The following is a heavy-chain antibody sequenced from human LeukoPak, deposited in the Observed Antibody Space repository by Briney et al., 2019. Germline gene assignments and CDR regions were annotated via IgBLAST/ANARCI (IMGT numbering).Heavy chain of an antibody. CDR3: ARDLVEGGYYFDY. J-gene: IGHJ4*02. CDR1: GFTFSSYW. D-gene: IGHD5-24*01. CDR2: INHDENEK. Sequence: GGSLRLSCAASGFTFSSYWMSWARQAPGKGLEWVANINHDENEKYYVDSMKGRFTISRDNAKNSLYLQMNSLRAEDTAVYYCARDLVEGGYYFDYWGQGTLVTASS. V-gene: IGHV3-7*01.